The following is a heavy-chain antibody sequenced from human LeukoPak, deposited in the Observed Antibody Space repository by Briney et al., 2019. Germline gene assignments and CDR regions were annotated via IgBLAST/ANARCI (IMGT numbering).Heavy chain of an antibody. Sequence: GGSLRLSCAASGFTFDDYAMHWVRQAPGKGLEWVSGISWNSGSIGYADSVKGRFTISRDNAKNSLYLQMNSLRAKDTALYYCAKDIMAMVRGVNMDVWGQGTTVTVSS. V-gene: IGHV3-9*01. CDR3: AKDIMAMVRGVNMDV. J-gene: IGHJ6*02. D-gene: IGHD3-10*01. CDR2: ISWNSGSI. CDR1: GFTFDDYA.